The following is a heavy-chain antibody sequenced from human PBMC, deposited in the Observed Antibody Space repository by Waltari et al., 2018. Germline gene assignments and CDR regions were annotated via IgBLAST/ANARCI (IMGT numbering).Heavy chain of an antibody. CDR3: ARVRYDYVWGSYRSDWYFDL. Sequence: QVQLQESGPGLVKPSETLSLTCTVSGGSVSSGSYYWSWIRQPPGQGLEWIGYIYYSRSTNYNPPLKSRVTISVDTSKNQCSLKLSSVTAADTAVYYCARVRYDYVWGSYRSDWYFDLWGRGTLVTVSS. V-gene: IGHV4-61*01. J-gene: IGHJ2*01. D-gene: IGHD3-16*02. CDR2: IYYSRST. CDR1: GGSVSSGSYY.